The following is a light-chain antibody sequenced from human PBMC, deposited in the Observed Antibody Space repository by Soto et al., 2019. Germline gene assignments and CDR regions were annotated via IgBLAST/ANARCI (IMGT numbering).Light chain of an antibody. J-gene: IGKJ2*01. V-gene: IGKV3-15*01. CDR2: SAS. Sequence: EIVMTQSPATLSVSPGDRATLSCRASQSISTELAWYQQKPGQPPRLLIYSASTRATGVPARFTGSGSGSEFTLTISGLQSEDFAVYYCHQGHNWPLTFGQGTRLDI. CDR1: QSISTE. CDR3: HQGHNWPLT.